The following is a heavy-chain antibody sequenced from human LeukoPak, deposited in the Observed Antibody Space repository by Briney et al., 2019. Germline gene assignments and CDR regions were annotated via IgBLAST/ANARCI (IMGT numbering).Heavy chain of an antibody. CDR1: GFTFGKYW. CDR3: SNGIYDRSY. V-gene: IGHV3-7*01. J-gene: IGHJ4*02. CDR2: IEQDGSEE. Sequence: GGSLRLSCVASGFTFGKYWMAWVRQAPGKGLEWLANIEQDGSEEYYLDSVRGRFTVSRDNAKNTLYLQMNSLRAEDTAVYYCSNGIYDRSYWGQGTQVAVSS. D-gene: IGHD3-22*01.